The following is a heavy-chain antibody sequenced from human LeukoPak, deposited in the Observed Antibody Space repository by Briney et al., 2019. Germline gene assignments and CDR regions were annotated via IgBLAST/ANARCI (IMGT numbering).Heavy chain of an antibody. J-gene: IGHJ3*02. Sequence: GGSLRLSCAASGFTFSSYWMSWVRQAPGKGLEWVANIKQDGSEKYYVDSVKGRFTISRDNAKNSLYLQMNSLRAEDTAVYYCARDWAAANDAFDIWGQGTMVTVSS. D-gene: IGHD6-13*01. CDR2: IKQDGSEK. CDR1: GFTFSSYW. CDR3: ARDWAAANDAFDI. V-gene: IGHV3-7*01.